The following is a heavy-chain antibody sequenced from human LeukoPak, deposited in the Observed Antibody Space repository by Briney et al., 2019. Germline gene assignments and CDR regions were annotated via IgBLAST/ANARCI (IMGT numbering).Heavy chain of an antibody. Sequence: SETLSLTCTVSGVSISSSSYDWGWLRQRPGKGLEWIVSIYYSGSTYDNPSRKSRITISVDTSKNQFSLKLSSVTAADTAVYYCASLPQDCSGGSCYSNWFDPWGQGTLVTVSS. CDR1: GVSISSSSYD. CDR2: IYYSGST. J-gene: IGHJ5*02. CDR3: ASLPQDCSGGSCYSNWFDP. V-gene: IGHV4-39*01. D-gene: IGHD2-15*01.